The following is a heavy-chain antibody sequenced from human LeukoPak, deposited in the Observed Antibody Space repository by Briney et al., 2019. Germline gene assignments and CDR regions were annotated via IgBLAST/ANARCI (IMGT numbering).Heavy chain of an antibody. CDR2: IYWNDDK. V-gene: IGHV2-5*01. J-gene: IGHJ4*02. CDR1: GFSLSTSGVG. Sequence: SGPTLVKPTQTLTLTCTFSGFSLSTSGVGVGWIRQPPGKALEWLALIYWNDDKRYSPSLKSRLTITKDTSKNQVVLTMTNMDPADTATYYCAHNSRNLVVPAAPFDYWGQGTLVTVSS. CDR3: AHNSRNLVVPAAPFDY. D-gene: IGHD2-2*01.